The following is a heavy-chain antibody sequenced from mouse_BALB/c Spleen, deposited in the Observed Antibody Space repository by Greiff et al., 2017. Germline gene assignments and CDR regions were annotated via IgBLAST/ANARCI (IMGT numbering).Heavy chain of an antibody. CDR2: ISYDGSN. V-gene: IGHV3-6*02. J-gene: IGHJ3*01. Sequence: ESGPGLVKPSQSLSLSCSVTGYSITSGYFWNWIRQFPGNKLEWMGYISYDGSNNYNPSLKNRISITRDTSKNQFFLKLNSVTTEDTATYYCARGPFGFAYWGQGTLVTVSA. CDR1: GYSITSGYF. CDR3: ARGPFGFAY.